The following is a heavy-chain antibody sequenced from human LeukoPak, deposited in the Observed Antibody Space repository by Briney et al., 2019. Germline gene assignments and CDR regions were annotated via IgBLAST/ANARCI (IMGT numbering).Heavy chain of an antibody. V-gene: IGHV4-4*07. D-gene: IGHD2-2*01. J-gene: IGHJ6*03. CDR1: GGSISSYY. Sequence: PSETLSLTCTVSGGSISSYYWSWIRQPAGKGLEWIWRIYTSGSTNYNPSLKSRVTMSVDTSKNQFSLKLSSVTAADTAVYYCARDNVVADYYYYMDVWGKGTTVTVSS. CDR2: IYTSGST. CDR3: ARDNVVADYYYYMDV.